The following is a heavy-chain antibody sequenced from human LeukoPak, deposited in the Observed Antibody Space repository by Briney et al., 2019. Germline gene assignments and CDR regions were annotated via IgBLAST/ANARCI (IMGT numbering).Heavy chain of an antibody. J-gene: IGHJ4*02. Sequence: KPGGSLRLSCAASGFTFSSYSMNWVRQAPGKGLEWVSSISSSSSYIYYADSVKGRFTISRDNAKNSLYLQMNSLRAEDTALYYCAKDSRSGWPASFWDYWGQGTLVTVSS. D-gene: IGHD6-19*01. CDR2: ISSSSSYI. CDR3: AKDSRSGWPASFWDY. CDR1: GFTFSSYS. V-gene: IGHV3-21*04.